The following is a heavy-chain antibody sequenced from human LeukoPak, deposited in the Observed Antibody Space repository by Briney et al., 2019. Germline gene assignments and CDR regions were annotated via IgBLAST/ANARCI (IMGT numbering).Heavy chain of an antibody. CDR1: GGTFSSYV. D-gene: IGHD3-10*01. CDR3: ARYYGSGSYYTDPRYNWFDP. J-gene: IGHJ5*02. CDR2: ISAYNGNT. Sequence: ASVKVSCKASGGTFSSYVISWVRQAPGQGLEWMGWISAYNGNTNYAQKLQGRVTMTTGTSTSTAYMELRSLRSDDTAVYYCARYYGSGSYYTDPRYNWFDPWGQGTLVTVSS. V-gene: IGHV1-18*01.